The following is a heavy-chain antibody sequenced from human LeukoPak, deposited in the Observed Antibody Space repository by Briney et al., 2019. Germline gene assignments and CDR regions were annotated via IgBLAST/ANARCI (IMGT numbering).Heavy chain of an antibody. J-gene: IGHJ4*02. CDR2: ISIDVDKT. CDR3: AKFSRSYCSSTRCSKYFDY. CDR1: GFTFSSSA. Sequence: AGGSLRLSCEASGFTFSSSAMTWVRQAPGKGLEWVSSISIDVDKTCYADSVKGRVTISRDNSKTTLYLQMNSLRAEDTAVYYCAKFSRSYCSSTRCSKYFDYWGQGTLVTVSS. D-gene: IGHD2-2*01. V-gene: IGHV3-23*01.